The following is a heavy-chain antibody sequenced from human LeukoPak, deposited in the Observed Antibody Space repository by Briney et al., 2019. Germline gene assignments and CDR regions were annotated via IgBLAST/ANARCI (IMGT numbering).Heavy chain of an antibody. J-gene: IGHJ4*02. D-gene: IGHD6-6*01. V-gene: IGHV3-74*01. CDR2: ISPTGSTT. CDR1: GFSFSGHW. Sequence: GGSLRLSCTASGFSFSGHWMHWARQLPGKGLVWVPRISPTGSTTSYADSVKGRFTVSRDNAKNTLYLQVDNLRAEDTAVYYCARGPNSNWSGLDFWGQGTLLTVSS. CDR3: ARGPNSNWSGLDF.